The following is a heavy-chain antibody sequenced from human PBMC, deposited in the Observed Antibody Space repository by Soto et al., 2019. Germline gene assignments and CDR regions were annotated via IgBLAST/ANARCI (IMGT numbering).Heavy chain of an antibody. Sequence: QVQLVQSGAEVKKPGSSLKVSCQVSGGTFSSYGFTWVRQAPGQGLEWMGGIIPMFGITNFTQKFQDRMTISVDACPSTRSMQLYSLASDGTAMYFCAVDRGYGLVNWGQGTLLTVSS. J-gene: IGHJ4*02. CDR1: GGTFSSYG. CDR3: AVDRGYGLVN. D-gene: IGHD2-15*01. CDR2: IIPMFGIT. V-gene: IGHV1-69*12.